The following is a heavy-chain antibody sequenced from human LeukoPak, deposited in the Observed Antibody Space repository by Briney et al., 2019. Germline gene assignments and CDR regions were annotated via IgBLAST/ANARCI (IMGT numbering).Heavy chain of an antibody. V-gene: IGHV1-69*04. J-gene: IGHJ4*02. Sequence: SVKVSCKASGYTFTSYGISWVRQAPGQGLEWMGRIIPILGIANYAQKFQGRVTITADKSTSTAYMELSSLRSEDTAVYYCAIPPFEGGSKHDYWGQGTLVTVSS. D-gene: IGHD3-16*01. CDR3: AIPPFEGGSKHDY. CDR1: GYTFTSYG. CDR2: IIPILGIA.